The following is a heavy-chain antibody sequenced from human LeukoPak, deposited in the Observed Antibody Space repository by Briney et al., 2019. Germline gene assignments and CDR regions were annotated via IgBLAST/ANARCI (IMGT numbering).Heavy chain of an antibody. CDR2: TSGSGVNS. Sequence: GGSLRLSCAASGFTLRSYDMSWVRQAPGKGLEWVAATSGSGVNSYYADSVRGRFTISRDNSQNTLYLQMDSLRAEDTALYYCAKEYSGYDFGYWGQGTLVSVSS. CDR1: GFTLRSYD. CDR3: AKEYSGYDFGY. D-gene: IGHD5-12*01. J-gene: IGHJ4*02. V-gene: IGHV3-23*01.